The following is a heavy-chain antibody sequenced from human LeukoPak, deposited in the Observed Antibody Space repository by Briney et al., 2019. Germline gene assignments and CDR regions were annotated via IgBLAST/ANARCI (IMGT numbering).Heavy chain of an antibody. V-gene: IGHV3-48*03. Sequence: GGSLRLSCAASGFTFSSYEMNWVRQAPGKGLEWVSYISSSGSTIYYADSVKGRFTISRDNAKNSLYLQMNRLRAEDTAVYYCAGALLVRGVSDAFDIWGQGTMVTVSS. D-gene: IGHD3-10*01. CDR1: GFTFSSYE. CDR2: ISSSGSTI. J-gene: IGHJ3*02. CDR3: AGALLVRGVSDAFDI.